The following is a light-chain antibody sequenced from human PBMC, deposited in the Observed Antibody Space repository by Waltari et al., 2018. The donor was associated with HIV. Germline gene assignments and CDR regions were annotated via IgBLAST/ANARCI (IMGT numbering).Light chain of an antibody. CDR1: ALPKRY. CDR3: QVADSSGTYV. CDR2: RDN. J-gene: IGLJ1*01. Sequence: SYDLTQPPSVSVSPGQTARITCSGDALPKRYVSWYQQKPGQAPVMVIYRDNERPSGIPERFSGSRSETTVTLSISGVQAEDEADYYCQVADSSGTYVFGTGTKVTVL. V-gene: IGLV3-25*03.